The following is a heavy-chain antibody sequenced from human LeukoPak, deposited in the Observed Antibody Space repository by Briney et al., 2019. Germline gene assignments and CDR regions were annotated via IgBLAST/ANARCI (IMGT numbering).Heavy chain of an antibody. CDR1: GFTFSSYG. CDR3: ARVLVPAAIGGAFDP. Sequence: GGSLRLSCAASGFTFSSYGMHWVRQAPGKRLEWVAVIWYDGSNKYYADSVKGRLTISRDNSKNTLYLQMNSLRAEDTAVYYCARVLVPAAIGGAFDPWGQGTLVTVSS. D-gene: IGHD2-2*01. CDR2: IWYDGSNK. V-gene: IGHV3-33*01. J-gene: IGHJ5*02.